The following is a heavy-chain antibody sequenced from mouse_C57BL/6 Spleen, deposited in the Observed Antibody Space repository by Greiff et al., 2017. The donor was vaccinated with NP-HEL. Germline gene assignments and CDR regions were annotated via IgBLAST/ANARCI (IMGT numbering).Heavy chain of an antibody. CDR1: GFTFSSYG. D-gene: IGHD2-5*01. Sequence: EVQRVYSLLYLFNPGGSLKLSCAASGFTFSSYGMSWVRQTPDKRLEWVATISSGGSYTYYPDSVKGRFTISRDNAKNTLYLQMSSLKSEDTAMYYCARGDYSNYYAMDYWGQGTSVTVSS. V-gene: IGHV5-6*01. CDR3: ARGDYSNYYAMDY. J-gene: IGHJ4*01. CDR2: ISSGGSYT.